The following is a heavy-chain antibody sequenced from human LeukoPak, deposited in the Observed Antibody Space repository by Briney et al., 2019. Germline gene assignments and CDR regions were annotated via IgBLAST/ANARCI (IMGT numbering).Heavy chain of an antibody. CDR2: IYTSGST. CDR1: GGSISSGSYY. D-gene: IGHD6-19*01. J-gene: IGHJ5*02. CDR3: ARTPQYPYSSDMYDP. V-gene: IGHV4-61*02. Sequence: SQTLSLTCTVSGGSISSGSYYWSWIRQPAGKGLEWIGRIYTSGSTNYNPSLKSRVTISVDTSKNQFSLKLSSVTAADTAVYYCARTPQYPYSSDMYDPWGQGTLVTVSS.